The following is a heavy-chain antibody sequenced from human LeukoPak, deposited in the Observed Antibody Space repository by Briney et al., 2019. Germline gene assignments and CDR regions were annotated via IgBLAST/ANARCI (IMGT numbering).Heavy chain of an antibody. CDR2: ISSSSSYI. D-gene: IGHD2-15*01. V-gene: IGHV3-21*01. J-gene: IGHJ4*02. CDR1: GFTFSSYS. CDR3: ARGSCSGGSCYSCNH. Sequence: GGSLRLSCAASGFTFSSYSMNWVCQAPGKGLEWVSSISSSSSYIYYADSVKGRFTISRDNAKNSLYLQMNSLRAEDTAVYYCARGSCSGGSCYSCNHWGQGTLVTVSS.